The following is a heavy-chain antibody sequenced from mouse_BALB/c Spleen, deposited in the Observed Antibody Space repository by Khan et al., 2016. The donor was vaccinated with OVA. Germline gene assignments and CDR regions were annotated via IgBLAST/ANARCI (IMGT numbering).Heavy chain of an antibody. CDR2: IDPENGDT. CDR3: ARDGYSPWFAY. V-gene: IGHV14-1*02. CDR1: GFNIKDYY. Sequence: VQLQQSGAELVRPGALVKLSCKASGFNIKDYYMHWVKQRPEQDLVWIGRIDPENGDTIYDPKFQGKASITADTSSKTAYLQLSSLTSEDTAVYYCARDGYSPWFAYWGQGTLVTVSA. D-gene: IGHD2-3*01. J-gene: IGHJ3*01.